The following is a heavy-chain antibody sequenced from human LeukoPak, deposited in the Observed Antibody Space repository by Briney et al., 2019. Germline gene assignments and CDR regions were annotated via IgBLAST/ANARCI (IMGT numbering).Heavy chain of an antibody. D-gene: IGHD1-26*01. CDR3: TRVPRGGTYFDY. Sequence: EGSLRLSCVASGFTFSDHYIDWVRQAPGKGLEWVGRSRNKANFYTTEYAASVKARFTISRDDSKNSLNLQMNSLKTEDTAVYYCTRVPRGGTYFDYWGQGTLVTVSS. V-gene: IGHV3-72*01. CDR2: SRNKANFYTT. CDR1: GFTFSDHY. J-gene: IGHJ4*02.